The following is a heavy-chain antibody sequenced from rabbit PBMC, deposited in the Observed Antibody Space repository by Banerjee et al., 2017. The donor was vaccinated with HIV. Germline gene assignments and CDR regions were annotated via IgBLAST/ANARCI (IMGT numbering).Heavy chain of an antibody. J-gene: IGHJ3*01. Sequence: QEQLEESGGGLVKPEGSLTLTCKASGFDLSSYYYICWVRQAPEKGLELIACIYTGTSGSTWYANWAKGPFTISKTSWTTVTLQMTSLTAADTATYFCARDLAGVIGWNFGLWGQGTLVTVS. D-gene: IGHD4-1*01. CDR2: IYTGTSGST. V-gene: IGHV1S45*01. CDR1: GFDLSSYYY. CDR3: ARDLAGVIGWNFGL.